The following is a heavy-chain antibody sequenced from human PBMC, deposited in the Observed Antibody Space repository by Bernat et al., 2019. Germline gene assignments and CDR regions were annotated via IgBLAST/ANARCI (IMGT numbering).Heavy chain of an antibody. CDR2: ISYDGSNK. D-gene: IGHD3-22*01. J-gene: IGHJ6*02. Sequence: VHLVESGGGVVQPGRSLRLSCAASGFTFSSYAMHWVRQAPGKGLEWVAVISYDGSNKYYADSVKGRFTISRDNSKNTLYLQMNSLRAEDTAVYYCARDLASYYDSSGYVMDVWGQGTTVTVSS. CDR1: GFTFSSYA. V-gene: IGHV3-30-3*01. CDR3: ARDLASYYDSSGYVMDV.